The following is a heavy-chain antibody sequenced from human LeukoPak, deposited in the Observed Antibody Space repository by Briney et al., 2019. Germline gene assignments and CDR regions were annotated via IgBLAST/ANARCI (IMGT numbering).Heavy chain of an antibody. CDR2: IGGSGKNT. D-gene: IGHD3-10*01. V-gene: IGHV3-23*01. J-gene: IGHJ4*02. CDR1: GFTFSSHA. CDR3: AKDLETINPTMD. Sequence: GGSLRLSCAASGFTFSSHAMSWVRRAPGKGLEWVSRIGGSGKNTFYADAVKGRFTISRDNSKDTLYLQMNSLRAEDTAVYYCAKDLETINPTMDWGQGTLVTVSS.